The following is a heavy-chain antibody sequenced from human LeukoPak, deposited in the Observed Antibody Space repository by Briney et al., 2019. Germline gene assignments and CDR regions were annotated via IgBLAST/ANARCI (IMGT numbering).Heavy chain of an antibody. CDR3: ARAVAPYYFDY. CDR1: GGSISSYY. V-gene: IGHV4-59*01. CDR2: IYYSGST. J-gene: IGHJ4*02. D-gene: IGHD6-19*01. Sequence: SETLSLTCTVSGGSISSYYWSWIRQPPGKGLEWIGYIYYSGSTNYNPSLKSRVAISVDTSKNQFSLKLSSVTAADTAVYYCARAVAPYYFDYWGQGTLVTVSS.